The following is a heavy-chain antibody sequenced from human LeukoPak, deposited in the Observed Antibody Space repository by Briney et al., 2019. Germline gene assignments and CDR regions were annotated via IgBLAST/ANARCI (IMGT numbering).Heavy chain of an antibody. J-gene: IGHJ4*02. Sequence: GGFLRLSCAASGFTFSSYAMSWVRQAPGKGLEWVSAISGSGGSTYYADSVKGRFTISRDNSKNTLYLQMNSLRAEDTAVYYCAKVGYYDITAALDYWGQGTLVTVSS. CDR3: AKVGYYDITAALDY. V-gene: IGHV3-23*01. CDR1: GFTFSSYA. CDR2: ISGSGGST. D-gene: IGHD3-9*01.